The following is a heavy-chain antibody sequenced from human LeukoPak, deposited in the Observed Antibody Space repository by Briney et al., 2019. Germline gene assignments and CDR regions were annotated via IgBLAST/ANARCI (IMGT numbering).Heavy chain of an antibody. CDR3: TRGLAGPSPGLEH. V-gene: IGHV4-4*07. CDR1: GGAVDGYY. CDR2: IYSTGTI. Sequence: SETLSLTCTVSGGAVDGYYWYWVRQPAGKGLEWIGRIYSTGTIDYNPSLESRVSMSVDTSKNQFSLMLRSVAAADTAIYYCTRGLAGPSPGLEHWGPGTLVIVSS. J-gene: IGHJ1*01. D-gene: IGHD3-10*01.